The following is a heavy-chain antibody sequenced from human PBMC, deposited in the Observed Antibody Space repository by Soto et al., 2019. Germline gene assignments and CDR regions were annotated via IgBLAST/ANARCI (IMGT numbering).Heavy chain of an antibody. CDR1: GGSISSGDYF. J-gene: IGHJ6*02. Sequence: QVQLQESGPGLVKPSQTLSLTCTVSGGSISSGDYFWSWIRQSPGMGLEWIGYISSIGSTYYNPSLKSRVSVSRDTSKNQFSLKLSSVTTTDTAVYYCARGLVISPYDYRGMDFWGQGTTVTVSS. CDR2: ISSIGST. CDR3: ARGLVISPYDYRGMDF. V-gene: IGHV4-30-4*01. D-gene: IGHD3-9*01.